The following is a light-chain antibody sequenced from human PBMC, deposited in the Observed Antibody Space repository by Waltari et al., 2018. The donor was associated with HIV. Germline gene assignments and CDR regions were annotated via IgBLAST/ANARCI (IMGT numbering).Light chain of an antibody. CDR1: SSNIGYNY. CDR2: ENN. J-gene: IGLJ2*01. Sequence: QSVLTQPPSVSATPGQKVTISCSGSSSNIGYNYVFWYQQLPGTAPKLLIYENNKPPSGIPDRFSGSKSGTSATLGITGLQTGDEADYYCATWDSGLSAVVFGGGTKLTVL. CDR3: ATWDSGLSAVV. V-gene: IGLV1-51*01.